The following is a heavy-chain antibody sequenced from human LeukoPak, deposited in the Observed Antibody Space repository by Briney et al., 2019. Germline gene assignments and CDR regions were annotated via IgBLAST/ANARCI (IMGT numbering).Heavy chain of an antibody. CDR2: IYYSGTT. CDR1: GGSISSGDYY. CDR3: ARGRMCCGSGY. V-gene: IGHV4-30-4*01. J-gene: IGHJ4*02. Sequence: SETLSLTCTVSGGSISSGDYYWSWMRQPPGKGLEWIGHIYYSGTTYYNPSLKSRVTISADTSKNQFSLKLSSVTAADTAVYYCARGRMCCGSGYWGQGTLVTVFS. D-gene: IGHD6-25*01.